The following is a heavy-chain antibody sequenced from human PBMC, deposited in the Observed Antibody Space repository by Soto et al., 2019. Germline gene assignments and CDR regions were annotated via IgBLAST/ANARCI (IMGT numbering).Heavy chain of an antibody. D-gene: IGHD3-3*01. J-gene: IGHJ3*02. CDR2: INPATGAA. CDR3: ARGGGVGVAGSAAFDM. V-gene: IGHV1-2*02. Sequence: QLHLVQSGAVVKKPGASVTVSCSASGYPVTAYYMHWVRQAPGRGLEWMGGINPATGAAKYTQTFRGRVTMTRDPSPSTVFMGLSGLTSEDTAVFYCARGGGVGVAGSAAFDMWGQGTLVTVSS. CDR1: GYPVTAYY.